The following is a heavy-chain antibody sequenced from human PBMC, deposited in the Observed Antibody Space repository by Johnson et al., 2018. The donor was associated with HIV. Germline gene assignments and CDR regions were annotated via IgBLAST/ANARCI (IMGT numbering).Heavy chain of an antibody. V-gene: IGHV3-30*02. D-gene: IGHD6-13*01. CDR3: AKVQQLGPGGTFDI. Sequence: QVQLVESGGGVVQPGGSLRLSCAASGFTFSSYGMHWVRQAPGKGLAWVVFIRYDGSNKYYADSVQGRFTISRDNSKNTLYLQMNSLRAEDTAVYYCAKVQQLGPGGTFDIWGQGTMVTVSS. CDR1: GFTFSSYG. CDR2: IRYDGSNK. J-gene: IGHJ3*02.